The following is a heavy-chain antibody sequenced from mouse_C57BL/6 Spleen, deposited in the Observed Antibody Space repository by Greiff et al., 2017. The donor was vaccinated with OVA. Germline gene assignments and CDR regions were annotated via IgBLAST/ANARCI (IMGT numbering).Heavy chain of an antibody. CDR1: GYTFTSYW. D-gene: IGHD2-2*01. V-gene: IGHV1-72*01. J-gene: IGHJ2*01. CDR2: IDPNSGGT. Sequence: QVQLQPPWAELVKPGASVTLSCKASGYTFTSYWMHWVKQRPGRGLEWIGRIDPNSGGTKYNEKFKSKATLTVDKPSSTAYMQLSSLTSEDAAVDYCARGGYLFDYWGQGTTLTVSS. CDR3: ARGGYLFDY.